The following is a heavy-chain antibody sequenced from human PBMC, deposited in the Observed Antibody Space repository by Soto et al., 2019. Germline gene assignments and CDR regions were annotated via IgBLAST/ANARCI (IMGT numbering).Heavy chain of an antibody. V-gene: IGHV5-51*01. CDR1: GYSFANYC. CDR3: ARGSSGFYDY. D-gene: IGHD6-19*01. CDR2: FYSGDSDT. J-gene: IGHJ4*02. Sequence: GESLKISCKGSGYSFANYCIAWVRQMPGKGLEWMGIFYSGDSDTRYSPSFQGQVVISGDKSINTAYLQWTSLKASDTAMYYCARGSSGFYDYWGQRTLVTV.